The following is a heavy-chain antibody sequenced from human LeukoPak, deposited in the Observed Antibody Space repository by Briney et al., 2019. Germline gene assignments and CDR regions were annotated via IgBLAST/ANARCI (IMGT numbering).Heavy chain of an antibody. CDR3: AKSGCSSTSCYGLFSGWFDP. CDR1: GFTFSSSW. J-gene: IGHJ5*02. CDR2: INPDESTK. V-gene: IGHV3-7*03. Sequence: PGGSLRLSCVASGFTFSSSWMSWVRQAPGGGLEFVANINPDESTKNYVDSVKGRFTISRDNAKNSLYLQMNSLRAEDTAVYYCAKSGCSSTSCYGLFSGWFDPWGQGTLVTVSS. D-gene: IGHD2-2*01.